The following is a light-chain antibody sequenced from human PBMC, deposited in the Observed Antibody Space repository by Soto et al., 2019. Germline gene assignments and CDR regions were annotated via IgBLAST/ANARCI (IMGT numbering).Light chain of an antibody. CDR3: TSYASSSTYV. V-gene: IGLV2-14*01. CDR1: SSDVGGYNY. Sequence: QSVLTQPASVSGSPGQSITVSCTGTSSDVGGYNYVSWYQQHPGKAPKLMIYDVSNRPSGVSYRFSGSKSGNTASLTISGLQAEDEADYYCTSYASSSTYVVGTGTKVTVL. CDR2: DVS. J-gene: IGLJ1*01.